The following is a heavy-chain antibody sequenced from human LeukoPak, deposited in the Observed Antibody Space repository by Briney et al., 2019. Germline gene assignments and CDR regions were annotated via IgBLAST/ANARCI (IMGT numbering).Heavy chain of an antibody. D-gene: IGHD6-6*01. V-gene: IGHV4-34*01. Sequence: PSETLSLTCAVYGGSFSGYYWSWIRQPPGKGLEWIGEINHSGSTNYNPSLKSRVTISVDTSKNQFSLKLSSVTAADTAVYYCARGRRQLVRVWFDPWGQGTLVTVSS. CDR1: GGSFSGYY. J-gene: IGHJ5*02. CDR3: ARGRRQLVRVWFDP. CDR2: INHSGST.